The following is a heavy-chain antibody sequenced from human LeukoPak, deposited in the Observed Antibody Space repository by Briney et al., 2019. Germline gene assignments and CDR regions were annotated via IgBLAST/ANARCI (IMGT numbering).Heavy chain of an antibody. CDR3: AKEIRPNDC. CDR2: ISIGGDTT. D-gene: IGHD4-17*01. J-gene: IGHJ4*02. CDR1: GFTFSSHG. Sequence: PGGSLRLSCAASGFTFSSHGMCWVRQALGRGLEWVSSISIGGDTTYSDSVKGRFTISRDNSKNTLYLQLDSLRAEDTAIYYCAKEIRPNDCWGQGTLVTVSS. V-gene: IGHV3-23*01.